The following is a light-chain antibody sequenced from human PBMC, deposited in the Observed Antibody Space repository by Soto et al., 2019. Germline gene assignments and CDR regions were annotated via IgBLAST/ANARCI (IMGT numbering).Light chain of an antibody. V-gene: IGKV3-20*01. CDR3: HQYDSSPLT. J-gene: IGKJ4*01. Sequence: EVVLTQSPGTLSLSPGERATLSCRASQSVSSSYLARYQQNPGQAPRLLIYGASSRATGIPDRFSGSGSGTDFTLTISRREHEAFAVYCGHQYDSSPLTFGGGTKVEIK. CDR1: QSVSSSY. CDR2: GAS.